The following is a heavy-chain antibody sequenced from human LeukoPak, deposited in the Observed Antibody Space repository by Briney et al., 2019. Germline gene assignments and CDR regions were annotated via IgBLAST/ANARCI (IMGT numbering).Heavy chain of an antibody. CDR1: GASMSDYY. J-gene: IGHJ4*02. CDR3: ATGDYEDLVDN. CDR2: VYYSVNT. D-gene: IGHD4-17*01. Sequence: SECLSPTCTVSGASMSDYYWSWIRQPPVRWLEWIGYVYYSVNTNYNPSLKSRLTISLDMAQTQFSLKLSSVTSADTAVYYGATGDYEDLVDNWGQGTLVTVSS. V-gene: IGHV4-59*01.